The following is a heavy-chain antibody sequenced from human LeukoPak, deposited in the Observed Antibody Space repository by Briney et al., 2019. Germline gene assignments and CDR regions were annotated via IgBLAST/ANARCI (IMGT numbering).Heavy chain of an antibody. D-gene: IGHD1-26*01. Sequence: PSETLSLTCTVSGGSISSSSYYWGWIRQPPGKGLERIGSIYYSGNTFYNPSLKSRVTISVGTSKIQFSLKLSSVTAADTAVYYCARHSGGTYYVNFDPWGQGTLVTVSS. CDR2: IYYSGNT. CDR1: GGSISSSSYY. J-gene: IGHJ5*02. CDR3: ARHSGGTYYVNFDP. V-gene: IGHV4-39*01.